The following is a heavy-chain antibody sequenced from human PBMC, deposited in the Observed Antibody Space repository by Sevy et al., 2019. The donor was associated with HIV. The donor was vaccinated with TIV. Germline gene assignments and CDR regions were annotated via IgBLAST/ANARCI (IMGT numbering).Heavy chain of an antibody. CDR1: GFTLNSNW. J-gene: IGHJ4*02. Sequence: GGSLRLSCVASGFTLNSNWMHWVRQAPGKALEWVANIKQDGSVKYYVDSVKGRFTISRDNARNLLYLQMNSLRVEDTALYYYVRAIAADGSFWGQGTLVTVSS. D-gene: IGHD6-13*01. V-gene: IGHV3-7*01. CDR3: VRAIAADGSF. CDR2: IKQDGSVK.